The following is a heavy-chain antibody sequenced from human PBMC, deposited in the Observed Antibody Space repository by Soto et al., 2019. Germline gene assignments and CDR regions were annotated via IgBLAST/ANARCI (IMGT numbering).Heavy chain of an antibody. J-gene: IGHJ6*02. CDR1: GFTFSSYA. Sequence: GGSLRLSCAASGFTFSSYAMHWVRQAPGKGLEWVAVISYDGSNKYYADSVKGRFTISRDNSKNTLYLQTNSLRAEDTAVYYCASLELGSSWNHYYYYYGMDVWGQGTTVTVSS. D-gene: IGHD6-13*01. V-gene: IGHV3-30-3*01. CDR2: ISYDGSNK. CDR3: ASLELGSSWNHYYYYYGMDV.